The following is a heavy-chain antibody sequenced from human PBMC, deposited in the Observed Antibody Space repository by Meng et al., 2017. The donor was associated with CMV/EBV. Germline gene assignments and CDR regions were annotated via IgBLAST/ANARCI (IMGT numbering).Heavy chain of an antibody. D-gene: IGHD2-21*01. CDR2: IYTSGST. J-gene: IGHJ4*02. CDR3: ARGSYYRYVIDY. V-gene: IGHV4-4*07. Sequence: QWKHPESGPLLVKPPKTLSLTCTVSGGSISSDYWSWIRQPAGKGLGWIGRIYTSGSTNYNPSLKSRVTMSVDTSKNQFSLKLSSVTAADTAVYYCARGSYYRYVIDYWGQGTLVTVSS. CDR1: GGSISSDY.